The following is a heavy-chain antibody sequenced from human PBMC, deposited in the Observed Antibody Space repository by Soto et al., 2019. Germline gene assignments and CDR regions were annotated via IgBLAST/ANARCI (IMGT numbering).Heavy chain of an antibody. CDR2: IKHDGSVQ. CDR3: ARAPYSNAWYRFDL. Sequence: PGGSLRLSCEASGFTFSGYWMSWVRQAPGKGLEWVADIKHDGSVQYYVDSEKGRLTISRDNAKKQLYLQMNGLRAEDTALYYCARAPYSNAWYRFDLWGQGTLVTVSS. D-gene: IGHD4-4*01. CDR1: GFTFSGYW. V-gene: IGHV3-7*03. J-gene: IGHJ4*02.